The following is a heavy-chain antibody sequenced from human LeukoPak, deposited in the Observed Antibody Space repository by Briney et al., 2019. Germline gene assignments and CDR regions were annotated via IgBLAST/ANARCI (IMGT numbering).Heavy chain of an antibody. V-gene: IGHV4-61*02. J-gene: IGHJ5*02. CDR2: IYTSGST. Sequence: PSQTLSLTCTVSGDSISSGSYYWSWIRQPAGKGLVWIGRIYTSGSTNYNPSLKSRVTISVDTSKNQFSLKLSSVTAADTAVYYCARDTCGGDCYPKINWFDPWGQGTLVTVSS. CDR1: GDSISSGSYY. D-gene: IGHD2-21*02. CDR3: ARDTCGGDCYPKINWFDP.